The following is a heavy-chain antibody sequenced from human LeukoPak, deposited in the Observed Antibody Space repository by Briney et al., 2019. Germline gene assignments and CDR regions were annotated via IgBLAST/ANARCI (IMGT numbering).Heavy chain of an antibody. Sequence: SETLSLTCTVSGGSISSSSYYWGWIRQPPGKGLEWIGSIYYSGSTYYNPSLKSRVTISVDTSKNQFSLKLSSVTAADTAVYYCARDFPELRYFDWLPCFDYWGQGTLVTVSS. V-gene: IGHV4-39*07. D-gene: IGHD3-9*01. CDR3: ARDFPELRYFDWLPCFDY. J-gene: IGHJ4*02. CDR2: IYYSGST. CDR1: GGSISSSSYY.